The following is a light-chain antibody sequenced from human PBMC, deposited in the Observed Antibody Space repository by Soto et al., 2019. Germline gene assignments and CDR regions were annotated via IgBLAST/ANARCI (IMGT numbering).Light chain of an antibody. CDR2: YDR. V-gene: IGLV3-21*01. CDR1: NIGTKS. CDR3: QVWESSSDVEGV. J-gene: IGLJ3*02. Sequence: SYELTQPPSVSEAPGKTATITCGGNNIGTKSVHWYQQKPGQAPVLVMFYDRVRPSGIPDRFSGSNSGNTATLTISRVEAGDEADYYCQVWESSSDVEGVFGGGTKVTVL.